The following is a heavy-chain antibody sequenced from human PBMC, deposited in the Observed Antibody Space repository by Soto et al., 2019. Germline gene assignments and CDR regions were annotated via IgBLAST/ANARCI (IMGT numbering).Heavy chain of an antibody. CDR3: ARGYTSGWTFDF. V-gene: IGHV1-3*01. D-gene: IGHD6-19*01. CDR1: VYNFTTYV. J-gene: IGHJ4*02. CDR2: INCGSGNT. Sequence: QVQLVQSGAEVKQPGASASVSCKASVYNFTTYVVHWLRQAPGQGPEWMGWINCGSGNTVYSQKFQGRVTFTRDTSARTAYMDLNSLTYGDTAGYYGARGYTSGWTFDFWGRGTLVTVS.